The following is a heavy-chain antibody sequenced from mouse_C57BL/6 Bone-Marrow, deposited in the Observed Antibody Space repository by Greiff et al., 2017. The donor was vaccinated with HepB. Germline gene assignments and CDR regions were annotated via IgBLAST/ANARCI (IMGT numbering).Heavy chain of an antibody. Sequence: EVQRVESGGGLVQPGGSLELSCAASGFTFSDYYMYWVRQTPEKRLEWVAYISNGGGSTYYPDTVKGRFTISRDNAKNTLYLQMSRLKSEDTAMYYCARRPYYGSSFAYWGQGTLVTVSA. CDR1: GFTFSDYY. CDR2: ISNGGGST. V-gene: IGHV5-12*01. D-gene: IGHD1-1*01. J-gene: IGHJ3*01. CDR3: ARRPYYGSSFAY.